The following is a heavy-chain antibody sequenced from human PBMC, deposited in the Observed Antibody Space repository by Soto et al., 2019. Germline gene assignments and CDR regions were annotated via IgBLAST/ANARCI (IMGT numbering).Heavy chain of an antibody. D-gene: IGHD3-22*01. CDR1: GGSISSYY. CDR3: ARGYDSSGYFFS. V-gene: IGHV4-59*01. Sequence: QVQLQESGPGLVKPSETLSLTCTVSGGSISSYYWSWIRQPPGKGLEWIGYIYYSGSTNYNPSLMSRVTISVDTSKNQFSLKLSSVTAADTAVYYCARGYDSSGYFFSWGQGTLVTVSS. J-gene: IGHJ5*02. CDR2: IYYSGST.